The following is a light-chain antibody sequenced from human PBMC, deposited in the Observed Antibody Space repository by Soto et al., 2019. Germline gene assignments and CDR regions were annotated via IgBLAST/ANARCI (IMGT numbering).Light chain of an antibody. Sequence: QSVLTQPPSASVTPGQWVTISCSGSSSNIGNNYVFWYQQFPGMAPKLLIYRNNQRPSGVPDRFSGSKSGTSASLAIAGLRSEDESDYHCQSYDSSLTNAVFGGGTKLTVL. CDR1: SSNIGNNY. CDR3: QSYDSSLTNAV. CDR2: RNN. J-gene: IGLJ2*01. V-gene: IGLV1-47*01.